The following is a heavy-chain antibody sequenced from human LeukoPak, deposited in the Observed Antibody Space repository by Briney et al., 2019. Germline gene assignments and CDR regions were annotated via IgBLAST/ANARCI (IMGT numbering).Heavy chain of an antibody. CDR3: ARESDSSGWYDS. V-gene: IGHV3-43*02. CDR1: GFSSAASA. CDR2: ISGDGGST. J-gene: IGHJ5*01. Sequence: GSLRLSCAAAGFSSAASAIDWDRQADGQCLGWVSLISGDGGSTFYPDSVKGRITISRDNSKNSLYLQRSSLRSEATALYYCARESDSSGWYDSWGQGTLVTVSP. D-gene: IGHD3-22*01.